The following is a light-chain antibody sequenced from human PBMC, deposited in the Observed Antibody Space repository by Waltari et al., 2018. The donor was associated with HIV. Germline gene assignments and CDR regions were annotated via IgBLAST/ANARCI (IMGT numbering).Light chain of an antibody. J-gene: IGLJ1*01. V-gene: IGLV1-40*01. CDR1: SSNIGAGYD. Sequence: QSVLTQPPSVSGAPGQRVTISCTGNSSNIGAGYDLHWYQHLPGTAPKLLIYGDRNRPSGVPDRFSASRSDTSASLAITGLQAEDEADYYCQSYDRSLSGSFVFGTGTKVTVL. CDR2: GDR. CDR3: QSYDRSLSGSFV.